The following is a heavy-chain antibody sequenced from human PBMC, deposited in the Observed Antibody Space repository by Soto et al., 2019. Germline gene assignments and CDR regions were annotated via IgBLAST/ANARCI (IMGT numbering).Heavy chain of an antibody. CDR1: GGSISSYY. CDR3: ARRYGSAIDY. D-gene: IGHD1-26*01. V-gene: IGHV4-59*12. Sequence: SETLSLTCTVSGGSISSYYWSWIRQPPGKGLEWIGEIYHSGSTNYNPSLKSRVTISVDKSKNQFSLKLSSVTAADTAVYYCARRYGSAIDYWGQGTLVTVSS. CDR2: IYHSGST. J-gene: IGHJ4*02.